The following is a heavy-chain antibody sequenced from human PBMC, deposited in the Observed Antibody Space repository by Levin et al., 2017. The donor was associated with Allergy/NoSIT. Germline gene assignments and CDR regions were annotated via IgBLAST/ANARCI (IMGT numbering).Heavy chain of an antibody. J-gene: IGHJ2*01. Sequence: GGSLRLSCAASGFTFSDYYINWIRQTPGKGLEWVSYISSSGSIINYADSVKGRFTISRDNAKNSLYLQMNSLRAEDTAVYYCARGTTGNVWNFDLWGRGTLVTVSS. CDR2: ISSSGSII. D-gene: IGHD2/OR15-2a*01. CDR1: GFTFSDYY. V-gene: IGHV3-11*01. CDR3: ARGTTGNVWNFDL.